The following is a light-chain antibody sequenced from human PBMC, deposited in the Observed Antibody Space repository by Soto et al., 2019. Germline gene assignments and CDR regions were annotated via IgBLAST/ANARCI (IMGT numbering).Light chain of an antibody. V-gene: IGKV1-9*01. CDR3: QQINIFPYT. CDR2: AAS. CDR1: QVITNH. Sequence: DIQLTQSPSFLSASVGDRVTITCRASQVITNHLAWYHQKPGKAPKLLIYAASTLHSGVPSSFSGSGSGTEFILTISSLQREDFAAYYCQQINIFPYTFGQGTKLEIK. J-gene: IGKJ2*01.